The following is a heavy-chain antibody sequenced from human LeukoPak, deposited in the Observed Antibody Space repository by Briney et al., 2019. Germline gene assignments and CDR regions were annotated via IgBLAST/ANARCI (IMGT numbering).Heavy chain of an antibody. CDR1: GGTFSSYA. CDR3: ARDRGSWSSPKYFQH. Sequence: GSSVKVSCKASGGTFSSYAISWVRQAPGQGLEWMGGIIPIFGTANYAQKFQGRVTITADESTSTAYMELSSLRSEDTAVYYCARDRGSWSSPKYFQHWGQGTLVTVSS. J-gene: IGHJ1*01. D-gene: IGHD6-13*01. CDR2: IIPIFGTA. V-gene: IGHV1-69*01.